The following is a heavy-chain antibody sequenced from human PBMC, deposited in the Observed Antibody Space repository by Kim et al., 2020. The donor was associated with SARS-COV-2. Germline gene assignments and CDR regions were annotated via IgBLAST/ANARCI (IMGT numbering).Heavy chain of an antibody. Sequence: GYYWSWIRQPPGKGLEWIGEINHSGSTNYNPSLKSRVTISVDTSKNQFSLKLSSVTAADTAVYYCARGCPYYYGSGSSNNWFDPWGQGTLV. J-gene: IGHJ5*02. V-gene: IGHV4-34*01. CDR1: GYY. CDR3: ARGCPYYYGSGSSNNWFDP. D-gene: IGHD3-10*01. CDR2: INHSGST.